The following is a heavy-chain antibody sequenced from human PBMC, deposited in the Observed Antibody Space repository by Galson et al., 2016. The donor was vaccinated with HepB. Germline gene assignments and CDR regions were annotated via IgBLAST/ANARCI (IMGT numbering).Heavy chain of an antibody. CDR3: AKGGDYDA. V-gene: IGHV3-23*01. Sequence: SLRLSCAASGFTFSGSSMSWVRQAPGKGLEWVSAIVPGGDSTYYTDSVRARFIVSRDNSKNTLYLQMNSLSADDTAVYSCAKGGDYDAWGQGTLVIVSS. CDR1: GFTFSGSS. J-gene: IGHJ5*02. D-gene: IGHD2-21*02. CDR2: IVPGGDST.